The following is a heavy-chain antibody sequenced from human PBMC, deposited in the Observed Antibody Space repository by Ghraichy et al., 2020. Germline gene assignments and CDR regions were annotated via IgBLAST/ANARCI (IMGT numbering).Heavy chain of an antibody. Sequence: GGSLRLSCAASGFTVSSNYMSWVRQAPGKGLEWVSVIYSGGSTYYADSVKGRFTISRDNSKNTLYLQMNSLRAEDTAVYYCARGDVAAAPLPYFDYWGQGTLVTVSS. V-gene: IGHV3-66*01. CDR3: ARGDVAAAPLPYFDY. CDR2: IYSGGST. CDR1: GFTVSSNY. D-gene: IGHD6-13*01. J-gene: IGHJ4*02.